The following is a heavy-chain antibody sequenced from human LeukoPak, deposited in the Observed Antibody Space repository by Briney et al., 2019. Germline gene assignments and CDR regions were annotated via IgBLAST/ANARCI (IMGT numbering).Heavy chain of an antibody. J-gene: IGHJ6*03. D-gene: IGHD6-19*01. CDR2: INHSGST. V-gene: IGHV4-39*07. CDR3: ARASQWLAGPYPSPSMDV. Sequence: PSETLSLTCTVSGGSISSSSYYWSWIRQPPGKGLEWIGEINHSGSTNYNPSLKSRVTISVDTSKNQFSLKLSSVTAADTAVYYCARASQWLAGPYPSPSMDVWGKGTTVTVSS. CDR1: GGSISSSSYY.